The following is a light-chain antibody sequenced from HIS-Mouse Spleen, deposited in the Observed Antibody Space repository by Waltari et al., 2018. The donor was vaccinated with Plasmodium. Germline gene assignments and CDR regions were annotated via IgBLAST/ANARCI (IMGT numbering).Light chain of an antibody. V-gene: IGLV3-27*01. J-gene: IGLJ3*02. CDR1: VLPKKY. Sequence: SYELTQPSSVSVSPGQTARITCSGDVLPKKYARWFQQKPGQAPVLVSYKDSERPSGIPERFSGSSSGTTVTLTISGAQVEDEADYYCYSAADNNLVFGGGTKLTVL. CDR3: YSAADNNLV. CDR2: KDS.